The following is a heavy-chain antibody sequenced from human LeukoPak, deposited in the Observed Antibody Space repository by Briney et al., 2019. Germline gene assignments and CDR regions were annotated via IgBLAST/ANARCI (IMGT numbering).Heavy chain of an antibody. V-gene: IGHV3-23*01. CDR3: AKEQRIRHCSEGVCMEGYYFDY. CDR2: LSRGGGTT. CDR1: GFNFNMFA. Sequence: GSLRLSCTGSGFNFNMFAMNWVRQAPGQRLEWVSGLSRGGGTTNYADSVKGRFTISRDKSKNMVFLQMNSLRPEDTAVYYCAKEQRIRHCSEGVCMEGYYFDYWGQGSLVTVSS. D-gene: IGHD2-8*01. J-gene: IGHJ4*02.